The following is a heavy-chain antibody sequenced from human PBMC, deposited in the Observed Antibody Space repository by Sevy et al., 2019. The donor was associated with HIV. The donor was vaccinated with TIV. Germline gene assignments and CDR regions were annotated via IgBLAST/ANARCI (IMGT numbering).Heavy chain of an antibody. V-gene: IGHV1-18*04. CDR3: ARVPTYYCGSATYFDY. CDR1: GYNFASDG. Sequence: ALVKVSCKASGYNFASDGFSWVRQAPGQGLEWMGWIGVYSGNAKYAQVFQDRFIMTTDTSTSTAYMELRSLRSDDTAVYYCARVPTYYCGSATYFDYWGQGTLVTVSS. J-gene: IGHJ4*02. CDR2: IGVYSGNA. D-gene: IGHD3-10*01.